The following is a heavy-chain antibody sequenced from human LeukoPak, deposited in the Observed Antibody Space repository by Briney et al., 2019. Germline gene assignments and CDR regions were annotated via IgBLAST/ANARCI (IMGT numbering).Heavy chain of an antibody. Sequence: PGGALRLSCAASGFTFSSYSMNWVRQAPAKGLEWVSSISSSSSYIYYADSVKGRFPISRDNAKHSLYLQMNSLRPADTPLYYCVYTGDWGQGTLVTVSS. D-gene: IGHD1-26*01. CDR1: GFTFSSYS. V-gene: IGHV3-21*01. J-gene: IGHJ4*02. CDR2: ISSSSSYI. CDR3: VYTGD.